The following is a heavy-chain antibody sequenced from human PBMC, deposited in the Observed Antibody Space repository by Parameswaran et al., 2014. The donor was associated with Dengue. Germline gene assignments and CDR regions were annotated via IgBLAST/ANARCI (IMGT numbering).Heavy chain of an antibody. CDR2: INSTGSII. D-gene: IGHD3-3*01. J-gene: IGHJ3*01. CDR1: GFTFSSFG. Sequence: ESLKISCEASGFTFSSFGMHWVRQAPGKGLEWISYINSTGSIIYYVDSVKGRFTISRDNAQNSVYLQMNSLRDEDTAVYHCASGGFDFWGKGQWSPSPQ. V-gene: IGHV3-48*02. CDR3: ASGGFDF.